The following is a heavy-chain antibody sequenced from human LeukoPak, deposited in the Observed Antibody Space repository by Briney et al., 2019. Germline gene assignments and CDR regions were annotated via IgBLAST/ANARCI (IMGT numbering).Heavy chain of an antibody. D-gene: IGHD6-6*01. CDR2: ISSSSSYI. CDR3: ARGMSSSGFDY. V-gene: IGHV3-21*01. CDR1: GLTVSSYS. Sequence: GVLRLSCAASGLTVSSYSMNWVRQAPGKGLEWVSSISSSSSYIYYADSVKGRFTISRDNAKNSLYLQMNSLRAEDTAVYYCARGMSSSGFDYWGQGTLATVSS. J-gene: IGHJ4*02.